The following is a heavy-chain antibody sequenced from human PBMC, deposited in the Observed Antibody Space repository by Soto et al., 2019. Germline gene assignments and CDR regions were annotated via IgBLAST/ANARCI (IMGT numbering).Heavy chain of an antibody. D-gene: IGHD6-13*01. CDR3: VSWVSAHFDS. CDR1: RFTSGYHA. J-gene: IGHJ4*01. V-gene: IGHV3-23*01. CDR2: ISSNGENT. Sequence: EVQLLDSGGTLVQIGGSLRLSCEASRFTSGYHAMNWVPQAPGKGLEWVSTISSNGENTHYPDSVKGRFIISSDNSSNTVALQMNSLRVEDTAIYYCVSWVSAHFDSWGQGTLVTVSS.